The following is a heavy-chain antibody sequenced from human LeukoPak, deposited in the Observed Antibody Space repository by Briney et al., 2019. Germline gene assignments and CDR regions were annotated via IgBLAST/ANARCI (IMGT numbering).Heavy chain of an antibody. Sequence: PSETLSLTCTVSGGSISSSSYYWGWIRQPPGKGLEWIGSIYYSGSTYYNPSLKSRVTISVDTSKNQFSLKLSSVTAADTAVYYCARDGVYDILTGYRLPMDYWGQGTLVTVSS. D-gene: IGHD3-9*01. CDR1: GGSISSSSYY. V-gene: IGHV4-39*07. CDR3: ARDGVYDILTGYRLPMDY. J-gene: IGHJ4*02. CDR2: IYYSGST.